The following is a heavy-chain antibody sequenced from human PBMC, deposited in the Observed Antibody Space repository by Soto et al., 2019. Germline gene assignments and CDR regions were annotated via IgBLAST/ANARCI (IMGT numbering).Heavy chain of an antibody. D-gene: IGHD3-3*01. Sequence: QVQLVQSGAEVKKPGSSVKVSCKASGGTFSSYAISWVRQAPEQGLEWMGGIIPIFGTANYAQKFQGRVTITADESTSTAYMELSSLRSEDTAVYYCAREVRFLGYYYYGMDVWGQGTTVTVSS. CDR3: AREVRFLGYYYYGMDV. CDR2: IIPIFGTA. CDR1: GGTFSSYA. V-gene: IGHV1-69*01. J-gene: IGHJ6*02.